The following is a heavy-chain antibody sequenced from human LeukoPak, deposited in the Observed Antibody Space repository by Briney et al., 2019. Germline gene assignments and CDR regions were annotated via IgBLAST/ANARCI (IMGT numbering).Heavy chain of an antibody. CDR1: GFTFSSYW. CDR2: INTDGSST. V-gene: IGHV3-74*01. CDR3: ARGSNSGSYYGSEYFQH. J-gene: IGHJ1*01. D-gene: IGHD1-26*01. Sequence: GGSLRLSCAASGFTFSSYWMHWVRQAPGKGLVWVSHINTDGSSTSYADSVKGRFTISRDNAKNTLYLQMNSLRAEDTAVYYCARGSNSGSYYGSEYFQHWGQGTLVTVSS.